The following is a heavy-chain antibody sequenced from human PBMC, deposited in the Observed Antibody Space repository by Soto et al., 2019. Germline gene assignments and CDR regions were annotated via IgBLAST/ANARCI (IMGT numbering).Heavy chain of an antibody. CDR3: AKDDPP. CDR1: GFTFSTYG. V-gene: IGHV3-30*18. Sequence: QVQLVESGGGVVQPGRSLRLSCAASGFTFSTYGMHWVRQAPGKGLEWVAVISYDGSNKYYADSVKGRFTISRDNSKNPVYLQMNSLRAEDTAVYYCAKDDPPWGQGTLVTVSS. CDR2: ISYDGSNK. J-gene: IGHJ5*02.